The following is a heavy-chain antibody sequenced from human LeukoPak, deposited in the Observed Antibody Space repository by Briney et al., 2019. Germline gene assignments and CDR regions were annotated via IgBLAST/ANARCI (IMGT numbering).Heavy chain of an antibody. CDR3: AKDVNAYCSGDCSDY. CDR2: ISYDGSNK. Sequence: PGGSLRLSCAASGFTFSSYGMHWVRQAPGKGLEWVAVISYDGSNKYYADSVKGRFTISRDNSKNTLHLQMTGLRVEDTAVYYCAKDVNAYCSGDCSDYWGQGTLVTVSS. V-gene: IGHV3-30*18. CDR1: GFTFSSYG. J-gene: IGHJ4*02. D-gene: IGHD2-21*01.